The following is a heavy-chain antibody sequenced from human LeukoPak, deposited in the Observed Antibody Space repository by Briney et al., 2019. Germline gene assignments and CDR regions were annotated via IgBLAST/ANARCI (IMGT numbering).Heavy chain of an antibody. CDR2: ISSSGSTI. CDR3: ARDLITIFGVATGGLDY. V-gene: IGHV3-48*03. Sequence: QPGGSLRLSCAASGFTFSSYEMNWVRQAPGKGLEWVSYISSSGSTIYYADSVKGRFTISRDNAKNSLYLQMNSLRAEDTAVYYCARDLITIFGVATGGLDYWGQGTLVTVSS. CDR1: GFTFSSYE. J-gene: IGHJ4*02. D-gene: IGHD3-3*01.